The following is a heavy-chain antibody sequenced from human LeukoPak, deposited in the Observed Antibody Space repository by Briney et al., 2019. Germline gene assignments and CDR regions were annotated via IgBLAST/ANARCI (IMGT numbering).Heavy chain of an antibody. CDR2: ISYDGSNE. V-gene: IGHV3-30*03. J-gene: IGHJ6*02. CDR1: GFTFSSFG. Sequence: GGSLRLSCAASGFTFSSFGMHWVRQAPGKGLEWVAAISYDGSNEHHADSVKGRFTISRDSSKTTLYLQMNSLRAEDTAMYYCARDRGWVVAASRGMDVWGQGTTATVS. CDR3: ARDRGWVVAASRGMDV. D-gene: IGHD2-15*01.